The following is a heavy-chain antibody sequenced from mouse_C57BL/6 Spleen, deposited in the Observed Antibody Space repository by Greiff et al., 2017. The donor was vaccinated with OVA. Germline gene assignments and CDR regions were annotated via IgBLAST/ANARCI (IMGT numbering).Heavy chain of an antibody. J-gene: IGHJ4*01. D-gene: IGHD2-1*01. CDR3: ARRGFYGNSNYYAMDY. V-gene: IGHV14-3*01. CDR1: GFNIKNTY. CDR2: IDPANGNT. Sequence: EVQLQESVAELVRPGASVKLSCTASGFNIKNTYMHWVKQRPEQGLEWIGRIDPANGNTKYAPKFQGKATITADTSSNTAYLQLSSLTSEDTAIYYCARRGFYGNSNYYAMDYWGQGTSVTVSS.